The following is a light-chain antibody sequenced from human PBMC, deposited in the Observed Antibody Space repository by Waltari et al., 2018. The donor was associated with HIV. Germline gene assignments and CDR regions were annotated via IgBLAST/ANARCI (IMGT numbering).Light chain of an antibody. J-gene: IGLJ2*01. V-gene: IGLV3-1*01. CDR2: QNS. Sequence: SYELTQPPSVSVSPGQTASITCAGDKLGDTYASWYQQKPGQSPVLVIYQNSKRPSGFPGRFSGSNSGDPATLTVSGTQAVDEADYYCQAWDSSSAVVFGGGTKLTVL. CDR1: KLGDTY. CDR3: QAWDSSSAVV.